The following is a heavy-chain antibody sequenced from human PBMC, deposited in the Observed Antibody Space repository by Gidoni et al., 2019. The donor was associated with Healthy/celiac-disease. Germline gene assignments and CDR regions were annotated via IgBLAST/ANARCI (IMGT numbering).Heavy chain of an antibody. V-gene: IGHV1-69*06. Sequence: QVQLVQSGAEVKKPGSSVKVSCKASGGTFSSYAISWVRPAPGQGLEWMGGIIPIFGTANYAQKFQGRVTITADKSTSTAYMELSSLRSEDTAVYYCARAPHSYYYDSSGLGAFDIWGQGTMVTVSS. D-gene: IGHD3-22*01. CDR2: IIPIFGTA. CDR1: GGTFSSYA. CDR3: ARAPHSYYYDSSGLGAFDI. J-gene: IGHJ3*02.